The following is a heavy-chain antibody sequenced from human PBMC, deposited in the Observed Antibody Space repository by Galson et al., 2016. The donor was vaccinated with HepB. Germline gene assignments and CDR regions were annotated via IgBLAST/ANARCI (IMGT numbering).Heavy chain of an antibody. CDR1: GFTFSRYW. V-gene: IGHV3-7*05. CDR2: IKPDGSES. D-gene: IGHD3-10*01. Sequence: SLRLSCAASGFTFSRYWMSWVRQAPGKGLEWVANIKPDGSESYYADSVKGRFTLSRDNARNSLYLQMNSLRAEDTAVYYCASPFAPERGWYVLWGQGTLVTVSS. CDR3: ASPFAPERGWYVL. J-gene: IGHJ5*02.